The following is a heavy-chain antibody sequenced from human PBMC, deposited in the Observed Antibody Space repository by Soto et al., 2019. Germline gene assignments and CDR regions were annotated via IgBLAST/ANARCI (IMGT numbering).Heavy chain of an antibody. CDR1: GYTLTNYW. CDR2: MDPSDSYI. Sequence: XASLKISCKGCGYTLTNYWITWVRQMPGKGLEWMGRMDPSDSYINYNPSFEGHVTISLDKSINTAYLQWYSLKASDTAMYYCARGRWYFDYWGQGVPVTVSS. J-gene: IGHJ4*02. CDR3: ARGRWYFDY. V-gene: IGHV5-10-1*01. D-gene: IGHD2-15*01.